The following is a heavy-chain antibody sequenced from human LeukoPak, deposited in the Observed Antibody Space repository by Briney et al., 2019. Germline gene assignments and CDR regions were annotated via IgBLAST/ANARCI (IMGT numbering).Heavy chain of an antibody. V-gene: IGHV4-38-2*01. D-gene: IGHD2-2*02. Sequence: PSETLSLTCAVSGYSISSGYYWGWIRQPPGKGLEWIGSIYHSGSTYYNPSLKSRVTISVDTSNNQFSLKLSSVTAADTAVYYCATLSGGYCSSTSCYIGADAFDIWGQGTMVTVSS. CDR1: GYSISSGYY. CDR3: ATLSGGYCSSTSCYIGADAFDI. J-gene: IGHJ3*02. CDR2: IYHSGST.